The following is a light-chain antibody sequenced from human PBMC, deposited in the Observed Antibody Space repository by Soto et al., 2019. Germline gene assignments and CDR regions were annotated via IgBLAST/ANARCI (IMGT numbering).Light chain of an antibody. Sequence: EIVLTQPPGTLSLSPGERATLSCRASQTVKTRSLAWYQQKPGQAPRLLIYDASSRATGIPDRFSGSGSGTDFTLTISRLEPEDFAVYYCQHYGSASWTFGLGTKVDIK. CDR2: DAS. V-gene: IGKV3-20*01. CDR1: QTVKTRS. CDR3: QHYGSASWT. J-gene: IGKJ1*01.